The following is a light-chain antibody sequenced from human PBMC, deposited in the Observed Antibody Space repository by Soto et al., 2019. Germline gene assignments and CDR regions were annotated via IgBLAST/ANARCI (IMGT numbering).Light chain of an antibody. CDR1: RDISNS. Sequence: EIQMTQSPSSVSASVGDRLTITFRASRDISNSLAWYQQTPGKAPKLLLRGASSLHRGVPSRFSGGGAGTEFTLTISSLQPEDFATYYCQQTSAFPRTFGQGTKVDIK. V-gene: IGKV1-12*01. CDR3: QQTSAFPRT. J-gene: IGKJ1*01. CDR2: GAS.